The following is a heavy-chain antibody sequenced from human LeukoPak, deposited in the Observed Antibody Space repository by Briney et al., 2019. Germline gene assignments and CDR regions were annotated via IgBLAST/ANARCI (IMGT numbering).Heavy chain of an antibody. CDR2: INPNSGGT. CDR1: GYTFTGYY. Sequence: ASVKVSCKASGYTFTGYYMHWVRQAPGQGLEWMGWINPNSGGTNYAQKFQGRATMTRDTSISTAYMELSRLRSDDTAVYYCARNYYDSSGSGPWGQGTLVTVSS. J-gene: IGHJ5*02. V-gene: IGHV1-2*02. D-gene: IGHD3-22*01. CDR3: ARNYYDSSGSGP.